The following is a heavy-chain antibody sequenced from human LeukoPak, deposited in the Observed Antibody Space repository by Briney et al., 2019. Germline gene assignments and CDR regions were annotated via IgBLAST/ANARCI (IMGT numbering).Heavy chain of an antibody. CDR3: ARTVRSSGYYYHDY. CDR2: IYPGDSDT. D-gene: IGHD3-22*01. CDR1: GYSFINYW. V-gene: IGHV5-51*01. J-gene: IGHJ4*02. Sequence: GESLKISCQGSGYSFINYWIGWVRQVPGKGLEWMGIIYPGDSDTRYSPSFQGQVTISADKSISTAYLQWSSLKASDTAMYYCARTVRSSGYYYHDYWGQGTLVTVSS.